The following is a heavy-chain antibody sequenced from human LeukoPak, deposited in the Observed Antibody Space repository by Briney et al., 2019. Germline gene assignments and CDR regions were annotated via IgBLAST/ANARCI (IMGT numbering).Heavy chain of an antibody. CDR2: ISSGSSYI. CDR3: ARKYCSGGSCYDAFDI. D-gene: IGHD2-15*01. CDR1: GFTFSIYS. J-gene: IGHJ3*02. V-gene: IGHV3-21*01. Sequence: PGGSLRLSRAASGFTFSIYSMNWVRQAPGKGLEWVSAISSGSSYIYYADSLKGRFTISRDNAKNSLYLQMNSLRAEDTAVYYCARKYCSGGSCYDAFDIWGQGTMVTVSS.